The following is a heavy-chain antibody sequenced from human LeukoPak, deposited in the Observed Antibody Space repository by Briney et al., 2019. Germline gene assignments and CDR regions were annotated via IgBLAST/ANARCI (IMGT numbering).Heavy chain of an antibody. J-gene: IGHJ4*02. CDR1: GFTFSSYT. CDR3: AKYASQSIVGVSFDY. Sequence: PGGSLRLSCAASGFTFSSYTISWVRQAPGKGLEWVSAISGSGGSTYYADSVKGRFTISRDNSKNTLYLQMNSLRAEDTAVYYCAKYASQSIVGVSFDYWGQGTLVTVSS. V-gene: IGHV3-23*01. D-gene: IGHD1-26*01. CDR2: ISGSGGST.